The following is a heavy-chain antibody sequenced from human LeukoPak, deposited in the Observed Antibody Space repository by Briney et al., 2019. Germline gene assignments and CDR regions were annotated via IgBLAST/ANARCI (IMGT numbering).Heavy chain of an antibody. V-gene: IGHV3-48*01. CDR1: GFTFSSYS. CDR2: ISSSSSTI. J-gene: IGHJ4*02. D-gene: IGHD3-9*01. CDR3: AKDLPPSRLRYFDWSPQGFDY. Sequence: GGSLRLSCAASGFTFSSYSMNWVRQAPGKGLEWVSYISSSSSTIYYADSVKGRFTISRDNSKNTLYLQMNSLRAEDTAVYYCAKDLPPSRLRYFDWSPQGFDYWGQGTLVTVSS.